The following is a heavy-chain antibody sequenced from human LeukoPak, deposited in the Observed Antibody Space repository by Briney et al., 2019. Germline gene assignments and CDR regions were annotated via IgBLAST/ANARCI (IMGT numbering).Heavy chain of an antibody. CDR2: IHYSGST. CDR1: GGSMSSVL. D-gene: IGHD5-18*01. V-gene: IGHV4-59*12. J-gene: IGHJ4*02. Sequence: SETLSLTCIVSGGSMSSVLWRWIRQPPGKGLEWIGYIHYSGSTKYNPSLKSRVTISVDTSKNQFCLNLSSVTAADTAVYYCARDRLGDNYGIDYWGQGALVTVSS. CDR3: ARDRLGDNYGIDY.